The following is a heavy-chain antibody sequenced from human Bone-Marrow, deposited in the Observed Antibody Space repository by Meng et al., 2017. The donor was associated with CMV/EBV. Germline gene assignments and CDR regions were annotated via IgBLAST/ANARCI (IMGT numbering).Heavy chain of an antibody. V-gene: IGHV4-59*01. CDR1: GGSISSYY. D-gene: IGHD4/OR15-4a*01. J-gene: IGHJ3*02. CDR3: AREEEDDYGGRRGFDI. CDR2: IYYSGST. Sequence: SETLSLTCTVSGGSISSYYWSWIRQPPGKGLEWIGYIYYSGSTNYNPSLKSRVTISVDTSKNQFSLKLSSVTAADTAVYYCAREEEDDYGGRRGFDIWGQGTMVTVSS.